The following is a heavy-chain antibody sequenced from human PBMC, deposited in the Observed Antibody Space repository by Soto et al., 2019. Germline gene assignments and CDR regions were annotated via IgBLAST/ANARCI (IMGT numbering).Heavy chain of an antibody. J-gene: IGHJ4*02. CDR1: GGSISSGDYY. CDR3: ARTGYCSSTSCYLLDY. V-gene: IGHV4-30-4*01. D-gene: IGHD2-2*01. Sequence: SETLSLTCTVSGGSISSGDYYWSWIRQPPGRGLEWIGYISYSGSSYYNPSLKSRVTISVDTSKNQFSLRLSSVTAADTAVYYCARTGYCSSTSCYLLDYWGQGTLVTVSS. CDR2: ISYSGSS.